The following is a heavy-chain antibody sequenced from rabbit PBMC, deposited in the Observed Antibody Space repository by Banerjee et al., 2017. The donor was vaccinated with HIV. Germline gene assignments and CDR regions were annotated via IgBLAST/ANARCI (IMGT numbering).Heavy chain of an antibody. CDR1: GFDFSSNA. CDR3: ARGPGTFGYAGYRFNL. CDR2: MDNGDGTT. D-gene: IGHD7-1*01. V-gene: IGHV1S47*01. J-gene: IGHJ4*01. Sequence: QQQLVESGGGLVKPGASLTLTCKASGFDFSSNAINWVRQAPGKGLEWIAYMDNGDGTTYYASWAKGRFTISKTSSTTVTLLVTSLTAADTATYFCARGPGTFGYAGYRFNLWGPGTLVTVS.